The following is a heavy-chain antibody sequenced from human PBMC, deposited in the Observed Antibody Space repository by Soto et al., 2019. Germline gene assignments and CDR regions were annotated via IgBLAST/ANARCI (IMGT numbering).Heavy chain of an antibody. Sequence: SETLSLTCAVYGGSFSGYYWSWIRQPPGKGLEWIGEINHSGSTNYNPSLKSRVTISVDTSKNQFSLKLSSVTAADTAVYYCARAGYCSGGSCDGWADYYGMDVWGQGTTVTVSS. CDR2: INHSGST. CDR3: ARAGYCSGGSCDGWADYYGMDV. J-gene: IGHJ6*02. D-gene: IGHD2-15*01. CDR1: GGSFSGYY. V-gene: IGHV4-34*01.